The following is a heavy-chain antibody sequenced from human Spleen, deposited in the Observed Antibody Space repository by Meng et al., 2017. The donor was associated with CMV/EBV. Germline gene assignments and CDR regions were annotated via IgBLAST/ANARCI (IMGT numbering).Heavy chain of an antibody. CDR2: LYRGGET. Sequence: LTCAASGFTFSIYSMTWVRRAPGKGLDWVSTLYRGGETFYANSVMGRFIISRDNSKNTLYLQMNSLRAEDTAVYYCAKGCSDYRCYIQNWGQGTLVTVSS. CDR1: GFTFSIYS. V-gene: IGHV3-53*01. D-gene: IGHD2-15*01. J-gene: IGHJ4*02. CDR3: AKGCSDYRCYIQN.